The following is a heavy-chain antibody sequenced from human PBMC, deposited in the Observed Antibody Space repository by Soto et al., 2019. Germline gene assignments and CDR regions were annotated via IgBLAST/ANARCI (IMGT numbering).Heavy chain of an antibody. CDR3: ASSNIAAAGFYYYGMDV. D-gene: IGHD6-13*01. J-gene: IGHJ6*02. Sequence: QVQLQESGPGLVKPSETLSLTCTVSGGSIRSYYWSWIRQPPGKGLQWLGYIYYSGSTNYNPSLMSLVTISVATSKNQFSRKLSSVTAADTAVYYCASSNIAAAGFYYYGMDVWGRGTTVTVSS. CDR2: IYYSGST. V-gene: IGHV4-59*01. CDR1: GGSIRSYY.